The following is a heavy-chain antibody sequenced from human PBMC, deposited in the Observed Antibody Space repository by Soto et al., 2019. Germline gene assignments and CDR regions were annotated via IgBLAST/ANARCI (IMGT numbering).Heavy chain of an antibody. CDR3: ARRAFGSSRSFDI. Sequence: GGSLRLSCAASGFAFSSHPMSWVRQAPERGLEWVSGISDSGGLTYNADSVKGRFTISRDNSKNTLYLQMNSLRVEDTALYYCARRAFGSSRSFDIWGQGTMVTVSS. CDR1: GFAFSSHP. V-gene: IGHV3-23*01. CDR2: ISDSGGLT. D-gene: IGHD6-6*01. J-gene: IGHJ3*02.